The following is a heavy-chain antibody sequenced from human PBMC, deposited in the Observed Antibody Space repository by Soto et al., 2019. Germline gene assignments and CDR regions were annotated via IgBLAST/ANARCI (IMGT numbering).Heavy chain of an antibody. Sequence: QVQLVQSGAEVKKPGSSVKVSCKASGGTFSSYAISWVRQAPGQGLEWMGGFIPIFGTANYAQKFQGRVTITADESTSTAYMELSSLRSEDTAVYYCARDYGGYSSSWYSFGYWGQGTLVTVSS. CDR1: GGTFSSYA. J-gene: IGHJ4*02. CDR2: FIPIFGTA. CDR3: ARDYGGYSSSWYSFGY. V-gene: IGHV1-69*01. D-gene: IGHD6-13*01.